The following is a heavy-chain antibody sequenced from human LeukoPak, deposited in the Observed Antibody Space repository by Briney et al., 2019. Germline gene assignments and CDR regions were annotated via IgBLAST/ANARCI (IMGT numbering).Heavy chain of an antibody. CDR1: GGSISSSSYY. J-gene: IGHJ6*02. CDR3: ARDTDIVVVVAATQYYYGMDV. CDR2: IYYSGST. D-gene: IGHD2-15*01. Sequence: KPSETLSLTCTVSGGSISSSSYYWGWIRQPPGKGLEWIGSIYYSGSTYYNPSLKSRVTISVDTSKNQFSLKLSSVTAADTAVYYCARDTDIVVVVAATQYYYGMDVWGQGTTVTVSS. V-gene: IGHV4-39*07.